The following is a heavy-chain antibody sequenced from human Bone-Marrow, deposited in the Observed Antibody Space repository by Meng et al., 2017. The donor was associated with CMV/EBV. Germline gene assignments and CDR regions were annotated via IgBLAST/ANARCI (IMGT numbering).Heavy chain of an antibody. D-gene: IGHD6-6*01. CDR3: ARDRDRSSSQRFDY. CDR1: GFTFDDYA. J-gene: IGHJ4*02. V-gene: IGHV3-9*01. CDR2: ISWNSGTI. Sequence: SLKISCAVSGFTFDDYAMHWVRQAPGKGLEWVSGISWNSGTIGYADSVKGRFTISRDNAKNSLYLQMNSLRAEDTAVYYCARDRDRSSSQRFDYWGQGTLVTVSS.